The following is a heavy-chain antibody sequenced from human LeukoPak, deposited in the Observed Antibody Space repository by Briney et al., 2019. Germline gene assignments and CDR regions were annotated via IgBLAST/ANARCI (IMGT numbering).Heavy chain of an antibody. Sequence: PSETLSLTCTVSGYSISSGYYWGWIRQPPGKGLEWIGSIYHSGSTYYNPSLKSRVTISVDTSKNQFSLKLSSVTAADTAVYYCARFGIVGATSEITLAIDYWGQGTLVTVSS. V-gene: IGHV4-38-2*02. CDR1: GYSISSGYY. J-gene: IGHJ4*02. CDR3: ARFGIVGATSEITLAIDY. CDR2: IYHSGST. D-gene: IGHD1-26*01.